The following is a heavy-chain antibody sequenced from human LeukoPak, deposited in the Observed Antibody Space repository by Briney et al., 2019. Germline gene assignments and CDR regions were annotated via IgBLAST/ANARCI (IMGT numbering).Heavy chain of an antibody. CDR3: AKDIGNYLYYGMDA. CDR1: GFTFDDYA. V-gene: IGHV3-9*01. D-gene: IGHD1-26*01. Sequence: PGRSLRLSCAASGFTFDDYAMHWVRQAPGKGLEWVSGISWNSGSIGYADSVKGRFAISRDNAKNSLYLQMNSLRAEDTALYYCAKDIGNYLYYGMDAWGQGTTVTVSS. J-gene: IGHJ6*02. CDR2: ISWNSGSI.